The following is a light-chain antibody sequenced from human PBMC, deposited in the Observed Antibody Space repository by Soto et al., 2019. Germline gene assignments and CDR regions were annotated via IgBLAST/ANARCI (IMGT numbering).Light chain of an antibody. V-gene: IGLV2-8*01. CDR1: SSDVGGYNY. CDR2: GVS. Sequence: QSALTQPPSASGSPGQSVTISCTGTSSDVGGYNYVSWYQQHPGKAPKLMIYGVSKRPSGVPDRFSGSKSGNTASLTVSGLQAEDEADYYCSSYAGSSGVFGGGTKLTVL. CDR3: SSYAGSSGV. J-gene: IGLJ3*02.